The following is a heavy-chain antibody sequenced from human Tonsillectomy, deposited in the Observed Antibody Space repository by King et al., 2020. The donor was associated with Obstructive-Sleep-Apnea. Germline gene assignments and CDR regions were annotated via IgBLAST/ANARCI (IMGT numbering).Heavy chain of an antibody. Sequence: EVQLVESGGGLVQPGGSLRLSCAASGFTFSDYAIHWVRQAPGKGLEYVSGISSDGGSTFYSNSVKGRFTLSRDNSKNTLYLQMGRLRTEDMAVYYCASLGDYYYGMDVWGQGTTVTVSS. J-gene: IGHJ6*02. V-gene: IGHV3-64*01. CDR1: GFTFSDYA. CDR2: ISSDGGST. CDR3: ASLGDYYYGMDV.